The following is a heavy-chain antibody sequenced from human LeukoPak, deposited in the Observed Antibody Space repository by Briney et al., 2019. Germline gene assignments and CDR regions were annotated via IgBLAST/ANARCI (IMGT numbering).Heavy chain of an antibody. V-gene: IGHV1-2*06. J-gene: IGHJ6*02. Sequence: GASVKVSCKASGYTFTGYYMHWVRQAPGQGLEWMGRINPNSGNTNYAQKLQGRVTMTTDTSTSTAYMELRSPRSDDTAVYYCAREFGAYYYYGMDVWGQGTTVTVSS. D-gene: IGHD3-16*01. CDR1: GYTFTGYY. CDR2: INPNSGNT. CDR3: AREFGAYYYYGMDV.